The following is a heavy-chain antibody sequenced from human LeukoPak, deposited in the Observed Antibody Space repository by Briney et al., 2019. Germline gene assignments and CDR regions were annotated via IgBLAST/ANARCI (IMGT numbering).Heavy chain of an antibody. CDR1: GGSFSGYY. CDR3: ARVGNIVVGDYYYMDV. J-gene: IGHJ6*03. CDR2: INHSGST. D-gene: IGHD2-2*01. Sequence: SETLSLTCAVYGGSFSGYYWSWIRQPPGKGLEWIGEINHSGSTNYNPSLKSRVTISVDTSKNQFSLKLSSVTAADTAVYYCARVGNIVVGDYYYMDVWGKGTTVTVSS. V-gene: IGHV4-34*01.